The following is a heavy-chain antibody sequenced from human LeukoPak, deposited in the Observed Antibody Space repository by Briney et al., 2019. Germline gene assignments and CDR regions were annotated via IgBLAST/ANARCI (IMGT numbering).Heavy chain of an antibody. CDR3: ARDQGGSGSYYKGFDP. CDR1: GYTFTGYY. V-gene: IGHV1-2*02. J-gene: IGHJ5*02. Sequence: GASVKVSCKASGYTFTGYYMHWVRQAPGQGLEWMGWINPNSGGTNYAQKFQGRVTMTRDTSISTAYMELSRLRSDDTAVYYCARDQGGSGSYYKGFDPWGQGTLVTVSS. D-gene: IGHD3-10*01. CDR2: INPNSGGT.